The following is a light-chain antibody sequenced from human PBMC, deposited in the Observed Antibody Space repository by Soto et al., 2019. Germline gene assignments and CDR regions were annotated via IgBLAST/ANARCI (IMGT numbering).Light chain of an antibody. J-gene: IGKJ1*01. Sequence: EILLTQSPATLSLSPGERATLSWRASQSVSTYLAWYQQKPGQAPRLLIYDASNRATGIPASFSGSGSATDFTLPISSLQPPDFAAYYCQQRTNWHPWTFGHGTKMDIK. V-gene: IGKV3D-11*02. CDR2: DAS. CDR3: QQRTNWHPWT. CDR1: QSVSTY.